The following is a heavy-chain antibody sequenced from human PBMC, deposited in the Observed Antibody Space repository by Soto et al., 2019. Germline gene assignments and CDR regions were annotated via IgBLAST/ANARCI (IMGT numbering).Heavy chain of an antibody. D-gene: IGHD3-3*01. CDR1: GYTFSNYG. CDR3: AREGILGLFDAYDL. Sequence: QVQLVQSEGEVKRPGASVKVSCKTSGYTFSNYGITWVRQAPGQPLEWLGWISLYSDGANYAQKFQGRVSMTTDTSTTTAYMELRSLRSDDTAVYLCAREGILGLFDAYDLWGQGTMVTVSS. V-gene: IGHV1-18*01. CDR2: ISLYSDGA. J-gene: IGHJ3*01.